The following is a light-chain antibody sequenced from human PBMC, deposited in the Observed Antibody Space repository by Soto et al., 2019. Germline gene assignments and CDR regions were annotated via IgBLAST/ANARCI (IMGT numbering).Light chain of an antibody. CDR1: QSVSSY. V-gene: IGKV3-15*01. CDR2: DAS. J-gene: IGKJ1*01. CDR3: QQYNNWPPWT. Sequence: EIVLTQSPDTLSLSPGEIATLSCRASQSVSSYLAWYQQKPGQAPRLLIYDASTRATGIPARFSGSGSGTEFTLTISSLQSEDFAVYYCQQYNNWPPWTFGQGTKVHIK.